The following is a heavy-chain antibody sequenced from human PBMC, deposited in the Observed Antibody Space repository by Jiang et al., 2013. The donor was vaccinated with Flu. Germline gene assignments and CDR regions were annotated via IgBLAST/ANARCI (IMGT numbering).Heavy chain of an antibody. CDR1: GDSVSSNSAT. J-gene: IGHJ4*02. D-gene: IGHD1-7*01. CDR3: ARGGRELPALEY. CDR2: TYYRSKWYS. Sequence: SQTLSLTCAISGDSVSSNSATWNWIRQSPSRGLECLGRTYYRSKWYSDYALSVKSRITINPDTSKNQFSLQLNSVTPEDTAVYYCARGGRELPALEYWGQGTLVTVSS. V-gene: IGHV6-1*01.